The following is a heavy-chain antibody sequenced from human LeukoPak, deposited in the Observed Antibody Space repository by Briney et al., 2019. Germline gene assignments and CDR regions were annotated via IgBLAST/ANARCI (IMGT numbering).Heavy chain of an antibody. CDR2: IYSGGST. CDR1: EFSVGSNY. V-gene: IGHV3-66*02. D-gene: IGHD3-9*01. Sequence: GGSLRLSCAASEFSVGSNYMTWVRQAPGKGLEWVSLIYSGGSTYYADSVKGRFTISRDNSKNTLSLQMNNLRTEDTAVYYCAKGRQYNILTGFYVRRGLDYWGQGTLVTVSS. CDR3: AKGRQYNILTGFYVRRGLDY. J-gene: IGHJ4*02.